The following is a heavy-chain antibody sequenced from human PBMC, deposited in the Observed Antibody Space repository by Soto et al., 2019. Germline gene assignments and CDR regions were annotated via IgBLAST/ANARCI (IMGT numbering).Heavy chain of an antibody. J-gene: IGHJ4*02. CDR1: GGSFSGYY. V-gene: IGHV4-34*01. Sequence: QVQLQQWGAGLLKPSETLSLTCAVYGGSFSGYYWSWIRQPPGKGLEWIGEINHSGSTNYNPSLKSRVTISVDTSKNQFSLKLSSVTAADTAVYYCARGITMVRGVIPRPYFVYWGQGTLVTVSS. D-gene: IGHD3-10*01. CDR2: INHSGST. CDR3: ARGITMVRGVIPRPYFVY.